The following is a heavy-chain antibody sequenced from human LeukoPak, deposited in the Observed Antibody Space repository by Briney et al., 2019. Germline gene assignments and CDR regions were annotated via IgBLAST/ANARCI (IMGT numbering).Heavy chain of an antibody. CDR3: ARDPKDDTSGYYYFDY. CDR1: GYTFTSYY. J-gene: IGHJ4*02. CDR2: INPSGGRT. D-gene: IGHD3-22*01. Sequence: GASVKVSCKASGYTFTSYYIHWVRQAPGQGLEWMGIINPSGGRTIYAQEFQGRVTMTRDVSTSTVYMELSSLRSEDTAVYYCARDPKDDTSGYYYFDYWGQGTLVTVSS. V-gene: IGHV1-46*01.